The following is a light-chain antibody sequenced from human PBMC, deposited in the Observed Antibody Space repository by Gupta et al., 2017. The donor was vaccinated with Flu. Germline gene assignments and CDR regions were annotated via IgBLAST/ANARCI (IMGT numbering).Light chain of an antibody. CDR2: KAS. Sequence: DIQMTQSPSTLSASVGDRVTIPCRASQSISSWLAWYQQKPGKAPKLLIYKASSLESGVPSRFSGSGSGTEYTLTISSLQPDDFATYYRQQYNSYPLTFGGGTKVEIK. V-gene: IGKV1-5*03. J-gene: IGKJ4*01. CDR1: QSISSW. CDR3: QQYNSYPLT.